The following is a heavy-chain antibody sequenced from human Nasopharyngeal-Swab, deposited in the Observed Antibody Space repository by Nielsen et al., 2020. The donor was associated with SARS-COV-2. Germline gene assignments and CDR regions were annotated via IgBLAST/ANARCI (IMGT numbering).Heavy chain of an antibody. CDR2: VKQDGTAI. D-gene: IGHD4-11*01. J-gene: IGHJ4*02. CDR1: GFNFRAYW. V-gene: IGHV3-7*04. CDR3: VRHGHYTFDS. Sequence: GESLKISCAASGFNFRAYWMNWVRLTPMKRLEWVATVKQDGTAIYHVDSMRGRFTTSRDNAENSLYLQMHSLRAEDTAVYYCVRHGHYTFDSWGQGSLVTVSS.